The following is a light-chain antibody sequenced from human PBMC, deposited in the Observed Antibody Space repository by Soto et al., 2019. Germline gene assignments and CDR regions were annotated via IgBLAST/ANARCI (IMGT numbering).Light chain of an antibody. CDR2: DAS. V-gene: IGKV3-11*01. CDR1: QSVSSY. Sequence: EIVLTQSPATLSLSPGERATLSCRASQSVSSYLAWYQQRHGQAPRLLIYDASNRAPGIPARFSGSASGTDFSLTISSLEPEDFAVYYCQQRSNWPYTFGQGTNLEIK. J-gene: IGKJ2*01. CDR3: QQRSNWPYT.